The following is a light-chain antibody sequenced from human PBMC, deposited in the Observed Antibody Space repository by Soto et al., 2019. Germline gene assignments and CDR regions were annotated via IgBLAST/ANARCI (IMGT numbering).Light chain of an antibody. V-gene: IGKV1-5*01. CDR1: QSISSW. J-gene: IGKJ1*01. Sequence: DIQMTQSPSTLSASVGDRVTITCRASQSISSWLAWYQQKPGKAPKLLIYDASSLESGVPSRFSGSGSGTEFTLTINSLQPDDLETYYCQQYNSYWTYGQGTKVEIK. CDR3: QQYNSYWT. CDR2: DAS.